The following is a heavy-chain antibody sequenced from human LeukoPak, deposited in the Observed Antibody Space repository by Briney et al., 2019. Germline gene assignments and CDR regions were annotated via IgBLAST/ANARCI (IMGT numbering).Heavy chain of an antibody. CDR2: IYYSGST. Sequence: SETLSLTCTVSGGSISSSSYYWGWIRQPPGKGLEWIGRIYYSGSTYYNPSLRSRVTISVDTSKHPFPLKLSSVPAADTAVYYCARLRIAAAGGAHYYYGMDVWGQGTTVTVSS. J-gene: IGHJ6*02. CDR1: GGSISSSSYY. V-gene: IGHV4-39*01. D-gene: IGHD6-13*01. CDR3: ARLRIAAAGGAHYYYGMDV.